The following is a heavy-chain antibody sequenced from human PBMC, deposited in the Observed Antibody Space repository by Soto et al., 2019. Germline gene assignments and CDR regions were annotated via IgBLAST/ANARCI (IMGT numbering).Heavy chain of an antibody. J-gene: IGHJ6*02. D-gene: IGHD3-10*01. V-gene: IGHV4-31*03. Sequence: SETLSLTCTVSGDSITSGGYYWSWLRQPPGKGLEWIGYIYHSGGASYNPSLRGRAVISIDTSKNQFSLRLNAVTAADTATYYCARYYYGAGSQYYSYGTEVWGQGTTVTVSS. CDR2: IYHSGGA. CDR1: GDSITSGGYY. CDR3: ARYYYGAGSQYYSYGTEV.